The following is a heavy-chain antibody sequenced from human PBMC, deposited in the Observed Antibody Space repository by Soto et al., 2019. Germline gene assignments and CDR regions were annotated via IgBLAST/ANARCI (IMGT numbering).Heavy chain of an antibody. J-gene: IGHJ4*02. Sequence: QVQLVQSGGEAKKPGASVTVSCKASGYTFINYHITWVRQAPGQGLEWMAWINTYNGMTDYAQRFQGRVTMTRDTSTNTAYMELRNVGSDDTAVYFCAKSPRGEMATDWGQGTLVTVSS. CDR2: INTYNGMT. CDR1: GYTFINYH. V-gene: IGHV1-18*01. D-gene: IGHD5-12*01. CDR3: AKSPRGEMATD.